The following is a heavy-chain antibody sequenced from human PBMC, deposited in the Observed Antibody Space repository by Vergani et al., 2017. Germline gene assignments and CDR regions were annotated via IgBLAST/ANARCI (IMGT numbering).Heavy chain of an antibody. CDR1: GGTFSSYA. CDR2: ISAYNGNT. V-gene: IGHV1-18*01. CDR3: AGATTPVACSGGSCYTDY. Sequence: QVQLVQSGAEVKKPGSSVKVSCKASGGTFSSYAISWVRQAPGQGLEWMGWISAYNGNTNYAQKLQGRVTMTTDTSTSTAYMELRSLRSDDTAVYYCAGATTPVACSGGSCYTDYWGQGTLVTVSS. D-gene: IGHD2-15*01. J-gene: IGHJ4*02.